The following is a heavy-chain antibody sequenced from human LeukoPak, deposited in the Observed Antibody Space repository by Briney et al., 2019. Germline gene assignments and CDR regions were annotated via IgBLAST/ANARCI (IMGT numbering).Heavy chain of an antibody. J-gene: IGHJ6*02. D-gene: IGHD3-22*01. CDR3: ARVGRDTMIVVVITDYYYDMDV. Sequence: GGSVTLFHNVHGFTISSYAMHCVRLATRKGLDWLADISYDGSNNYYPDSVNVPFTPSTDNSKNTLYLQMNRLRAEDTAVYYFARVGRDTMIVVVITDYYYDMDVWGQGTTVTVSS. CDR2: ISYDGSNN. CDR1: GFTISSYA. V-gene: IGHV3-30*01.